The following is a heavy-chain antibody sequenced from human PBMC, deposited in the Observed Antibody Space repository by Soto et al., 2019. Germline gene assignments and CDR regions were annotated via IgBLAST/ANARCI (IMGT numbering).Heavy chain of an antibody. Sequence: GGSLRLSCAASGFTFSNAWMNWVRQAPGKGLEWAGRIKSKTDGGTTDYAAPVKGRFTISRDDSKNTLYLQMNSLKTEDTAVYYCTTDLWIVATIRSRAGYWGQGTLVTVSS. CDR3: TTDLWIVATIRSRAGY. D-gene: IGHD5-12*01. CDR2: IKSKTDGGTT. CDR1: GFTFSNAW. J-gene: IGHJ4*02. V-gene: IGHV3-15*07.